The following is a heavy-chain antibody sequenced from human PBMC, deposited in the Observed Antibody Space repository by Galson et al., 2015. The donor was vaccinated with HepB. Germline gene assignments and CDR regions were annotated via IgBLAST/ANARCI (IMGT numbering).Heavy chain of an antibody. V-gene: IGHV3-30*18. CDR1: GFNVSHYG. CDR3: AKDEVAGLYYYYYYGMDV. J-gene: IGHJ6*02. Sequence: PLRLSCAASGFNVSHYGMHSVGPAAGKGLEWVAVISYDGSNKYYADSVKGRFTISRDNSKNTLYLQMNSLRAEDTAVYYCAKDEVAGLYYYYYYGMDVWGQGTTVTVSS. D-gene: IGHD6-19*01. CDR2: ISYDGSNK.